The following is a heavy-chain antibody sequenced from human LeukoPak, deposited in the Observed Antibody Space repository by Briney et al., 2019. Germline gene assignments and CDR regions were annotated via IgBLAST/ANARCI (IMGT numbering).Heavy chain of an antibody. V-gene: IGHV1-46*01. Sequence: ASVKVSCKASGYTFTSYYMHWVRQAPRQGLEWMGLINPTGGSTGYAQKFQGRVTMTRDMSTSTDYMELSSLRSEDTAIYYCARDNSVGDNAWWFDPWGQGTLVTVSS. CDR2: INPTGGST. CDR1: GYTFTSYY. D-gene: IGHD1-26*01. J-gene: IGHJ5*02. CDR3: ARDNSVGDNAWWFDP.